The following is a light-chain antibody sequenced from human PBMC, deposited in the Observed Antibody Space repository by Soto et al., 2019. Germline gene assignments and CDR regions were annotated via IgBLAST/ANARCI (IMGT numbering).Light chain of an antibody. CDR2: AAS. CDR3: QQANSFPPGT. Sequence: IQITPSPSSVSPSAGNLATITGRGSQGISSWLAWYQHKPGKAPKLLIYAASSLQSGVPSRFSGSGSGTDFTLTISSLQPEDFATYDCQQANSFPPGTFGQGTKVDIK. CDR1: QGISSW. J-gene: IGKJ1*01. V-gene: IGKV1-12*01.